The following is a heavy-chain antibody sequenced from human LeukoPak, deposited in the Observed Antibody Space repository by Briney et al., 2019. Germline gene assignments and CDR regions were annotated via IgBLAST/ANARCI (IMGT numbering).Heavy chain of an antibody. D-gene: IGHD3-22*01. J-gene: IGHJ4*02. CDR3: AAYYYDSSGYYAVDY. CDR2: INTNTGNP. CDR1: GYTFTSYA. Sequence: ASVKVSCKASGYTFTSYAMNWVRQAPGQGLEWMGWINTNTGNPTCAQGFTGRFVFSLDTSVSTAYLQISSLKAEDTAVYYCAAYYYDSSGYYAVDYWGQGTLVTVSS. V-gene: IGHV7-4-1*02.